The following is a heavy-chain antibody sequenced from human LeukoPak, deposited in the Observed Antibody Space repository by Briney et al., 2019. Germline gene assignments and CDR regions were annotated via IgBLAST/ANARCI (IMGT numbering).Heavy chain of an antibody. CDR3: AREGDYYDSSGYYYPNDAFDI. D-gene: IGHD3-22*01. CDR1: GFTFSSYW. V-gene: IGHV3-7*01. Sequence: PGGSLRLSCAASGFTFSSYWMSWVRQAPGKGLEWVANIKQDGSEKYYVDSVKGRFTISRDNAKNSLYLQMNSLRAEDTAVYYCAREGDYYDSSGYYYPNDAFDIWGQGTMVTVSS. CDR2: IKQDGSEK. J-gene: IGHJ3*02.